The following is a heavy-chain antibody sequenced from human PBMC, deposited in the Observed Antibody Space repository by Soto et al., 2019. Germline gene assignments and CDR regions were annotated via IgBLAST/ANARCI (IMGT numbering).Heavy chain of an antibody. CDR3: AKDIGYCSGGSCEYYFDY. Sequence: GGSLRLSCAASGFTFSSYGMHWVRQAPGKGLEWVAVISYDGSNKYYADSVKGRFTISRDNSKNTLYLQMNSLRAEDTAVYYCAKDIGYCSGGSCEYYFDYWGQGTLVTVPQ. J-gene: IGHJ4*02. V-gene: IGHV3-30*18. CDR2: ISYDGSNK. CDR1: GFTFSSYG. D-gene: IGHD2-15*01.